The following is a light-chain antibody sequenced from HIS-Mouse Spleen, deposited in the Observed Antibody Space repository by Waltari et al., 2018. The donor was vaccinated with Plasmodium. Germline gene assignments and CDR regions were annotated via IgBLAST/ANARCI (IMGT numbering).Light chain of an antibody. J-gene: IGLJ3*02. V-gene: IGLV3-10*01. CDR2: EDS. CDR1: ALPKKY. CDR3: YSTDSSGNHRV. Sequence: SYELTQPPSVSVSPGQTARITCSGDALPKKYAYWYQQKSGQAPVRVIYEDSKRPSGIPDRFSGSSSGTIATLTISGAQVEDEADYYCYSTDSSGNHRVFGGGTKLTVL.